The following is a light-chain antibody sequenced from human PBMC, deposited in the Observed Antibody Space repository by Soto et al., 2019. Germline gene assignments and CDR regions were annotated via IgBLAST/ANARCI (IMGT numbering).Light chain of an antibody. CDR3: XXXXXYPIT. Sequence: DIQLTQSPSFLSASVGDRVTITCRASQGLSSDLAWYQQKPGKAPKLLIYAASTLQSGVPSRFSGSGSGTEFTLTISSLXXXXXXXXXXXXXXXYPITFGQGTRLEIK. J-gene: IGKJ5*01. CDR1: QGLSSD. V-gene: IGKV1-9*01. CDR2: AAS.